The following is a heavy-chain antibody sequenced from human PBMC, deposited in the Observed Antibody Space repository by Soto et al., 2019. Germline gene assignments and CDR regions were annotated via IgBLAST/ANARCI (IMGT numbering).Heavy chain of an antibody. D-gene: IGHD6-13*01. CDR3: SRAPRVAGDGLDV. CDR1: GFTFSSYS. Sequence: EVQLVESGGGLVKPGGSLRLSCAASGFTFSSYSMNWVRQAPGKGLEWVSSISSSSSYIYYADSVKGRFTISRDNAKNSLYLQMNRLRVEDTAVYYCSRAPRVAGDGLDVWGQGTTVTVSS. CDR2: ISSSSSYI. V-gene: IGHV3-21*01. J-gene: IGHJ6*02.